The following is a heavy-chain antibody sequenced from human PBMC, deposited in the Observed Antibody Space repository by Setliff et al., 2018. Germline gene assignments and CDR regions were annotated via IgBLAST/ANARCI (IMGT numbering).Heavy chain of an antibody. J-gene: IGHJ6*02. CDR2: IKQDGSEK. D-gene: IGHD6-13*01. Sequence: GSLRLSCAASGFTFSSYWMSWVRQAPGKGLEWVANIKQDGSEKYYADSVKGRFTISRDNAKNSLYLQMNSLRAEDTALYYCAKDISGPEYSSSFGYYGMDVWGQGTTVTVSS. V-gene: IGHV3-7*03. CDR1: GFTFSSYW. CDR3: AKDISGPEYSSSFGYYGMDV.